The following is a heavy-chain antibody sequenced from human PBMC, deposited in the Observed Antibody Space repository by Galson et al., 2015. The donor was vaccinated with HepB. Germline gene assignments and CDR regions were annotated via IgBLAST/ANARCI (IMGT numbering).Heavy chain of an antibody. J-gene: IGHJ6*03. CDR1: GFTFSSYG. D-gene: IGHD4-23*01. Sequence: SLRLSCAASGFTFSSYGMHWVRQAPGKGLEWVAVISYDGSNKYYADSVKGRFTISRDNSKNTLYLQMNSLRAEDTAVYYCAKDGEIYYGGLYYYYYYYMDVWGKGTTVTVSS. CDR3: AKDGEIYYGGLYYYYYYYMDV. V-gene: IGHV3-30*18. CDR2: ISYDGSNK.